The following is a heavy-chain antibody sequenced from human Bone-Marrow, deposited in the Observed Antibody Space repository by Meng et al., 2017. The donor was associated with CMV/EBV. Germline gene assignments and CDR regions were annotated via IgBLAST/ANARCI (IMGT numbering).Heavy chain of an antibody. Sequence: QLQLQESGPXLVKPXXXLSLTCPXSGGSISSSSYYWGWIRQPPGKGLEWIGSIYYSGSTYYNPSLKSRVTISVDTSKNQFSLKLSSVTAADTAVYYCARDVGYSSGWPLDYWGQGTLVTVSS. CDR2: IYYSGST. V-gene: IGHV4-39*07. D-gene: IGHD6-19*01. CDR1: GGSISSSSYY. CDR3: ARDVGYSSGWPLDY. J-gene: IGHJ4*02.